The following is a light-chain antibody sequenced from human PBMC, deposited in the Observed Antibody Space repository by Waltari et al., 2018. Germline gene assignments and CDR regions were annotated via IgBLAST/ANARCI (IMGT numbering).Light chain of an antibody. V-gene: IGKV4-1*01. CDR3: LQYYSRPYT. CDR1: QSVLYSANSKIY. J-gene: IGKJ2*01. Sequence: DIVMTQSPDSLAVSLGERATINCRSSQSVLYSANSKIYLAWYQQKPGQTPKLLVYCASNRESGVPDRFSGSGSGTDFTLTISSLQAEDVAVYFCLQYYSRPYTFGQGTKLDIK. CDR2: CAS.